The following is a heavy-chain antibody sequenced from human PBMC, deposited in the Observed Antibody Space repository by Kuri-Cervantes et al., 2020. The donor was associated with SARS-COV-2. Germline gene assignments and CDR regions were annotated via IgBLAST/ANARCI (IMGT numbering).Heavy chain of an antibody. V-gene: IGHV1-2*04. J-gene: IGHJ6*02. CDR2: INPNSGGT. Sequence: ASVKVSCKASGYTFTGYYMHWVRQAPGQGLEWMGWINPNSGGTNYAQKFQGWVTMTRDTSTSTVYMELSSLRSEDTAVYYCARVLMGYYYGMDVWGQGTTVTVSS. CDR3: ARVLMGYYYGMDV. CDR1: GYTFTGYY.